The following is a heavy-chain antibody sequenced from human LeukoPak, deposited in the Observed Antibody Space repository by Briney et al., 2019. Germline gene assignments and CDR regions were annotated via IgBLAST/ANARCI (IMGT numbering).Heavy chain of an antibody. CDR3: ARDTLDYGVDY. Sequence: EWVSVISYDGSNKYYADSVKGRFTISRDNSKNTLYLQMNSLRAEDTAVYYCARDTLDYGVDYWGQGTLVAVSS. CDR2: ISYDGSNK. J-gene: IGHJ4*02. D-gene: IGHD4-17*01. V-gene: IGHV3-30-3*01.